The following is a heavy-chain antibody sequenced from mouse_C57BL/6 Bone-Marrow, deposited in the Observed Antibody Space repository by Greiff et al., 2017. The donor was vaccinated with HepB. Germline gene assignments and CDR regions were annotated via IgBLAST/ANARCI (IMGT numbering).Heavy chain of an antibody. V-gene: IGHV5-12*01. CDR1: GFTFSDYY. Sequence: EVQVVESGGGLVQPGGSLKLSCAASGFTFSDYYMYWVRQTPEKRLEWVAYISIGGGSTYYPDTVKGRFTISRDNAKNTLYLQMSRLKSEDTAMYYCARYYFDYWGQGTTLTVSS. CDR2: ISIGGGST. J-gene: IGHJ2*01. CDR3: ARYYFDY.